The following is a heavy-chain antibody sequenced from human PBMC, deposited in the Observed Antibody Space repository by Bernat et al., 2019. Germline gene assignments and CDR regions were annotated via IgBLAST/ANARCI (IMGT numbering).Heavy chain of an antibody. CDR1: GFIFSNYG. CDR2: ISTVGNDK. J-gene: IGHJ4*02. V-gene: IGHV3-30*03. CDR3: ARDGAVGPAAYYFDF. Sequence: VQLVESGGGLVKPGGSLRLSCAASGFIFSNYGMHWVRQAPGKGPEWVAVISTVGNDKKHADSVKGRFSISRDNSKNTLYLQMDGLRAEDTAVYYCARDGAVGPAAYYFDFWGQGALVTVSS. D-gene: IGHD2-2*01.